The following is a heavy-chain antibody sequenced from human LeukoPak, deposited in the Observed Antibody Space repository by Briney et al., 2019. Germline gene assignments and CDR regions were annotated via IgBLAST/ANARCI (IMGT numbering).Heavy chain of an antibody. CDR1: GLTFSSYS. CDR2: ISSSSSYI. J-gene: IGHJ4*02. D-gene: IGHD1-26*01. CDR3: ARDGTAEYSGFDY. V-gene: IGHV3-21*01. Sequence: PGGSLRLSCAASGLTFSSYSMNWVRQAPGKGLEWVSSISSSSSYIYYADSVKGRFTISRDNAKNSLYLQMNSLRAEDTAVYYCARDGTAEYSGFDYWGQGTLVTVSS.